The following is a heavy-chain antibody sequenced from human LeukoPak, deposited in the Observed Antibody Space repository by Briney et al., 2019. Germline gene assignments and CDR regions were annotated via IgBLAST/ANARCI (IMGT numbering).Heavy chain of an antibody. CDR1: GFTVSSSY. D-gene: IGHD5-18*01. J-gene: IGHJ4*02. CDR3: ARDEGGYSYGYN. V-gene: IGHV3-53*01. Sequence: GGSLRLSCAASGFTVSSSYMSWVRQAPGKGLEWVSVICSGGSTYYADSVKGRFTISRDNSKNTLYLQMNSLRAEDTAVYYCARDEGGYSYGYNWGQGTLVTVSS. CDR2: ICSGGST.